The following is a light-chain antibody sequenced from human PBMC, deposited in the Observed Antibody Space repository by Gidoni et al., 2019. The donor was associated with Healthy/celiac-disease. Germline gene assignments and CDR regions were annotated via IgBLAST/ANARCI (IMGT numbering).Light chain of an antibody. Sequence: EIVFTQSPAPLSLSPGERATLSCRASQSVSSYLAWYQQKPGQAPRLLIYDASNRATGIPARFSGSGSGTDFTLTISSLEPEDFAVYYCQQRSNWPRLWTFGQGTKVEIK. V-gene: IGKV3-11*01. CDR1: QSVSSY. CDR3: QQRSNWPRLWT. CDR2: DAS. J-gene: IGKJ1*01.